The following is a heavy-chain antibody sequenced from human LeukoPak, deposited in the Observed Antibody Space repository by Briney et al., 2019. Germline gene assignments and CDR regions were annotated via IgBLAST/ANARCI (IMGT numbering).Heavy chain of an antibody. CDR3: AAVATTGYLGYFMYMDV. D-gene: IGHD3-9*01. Sequence: GGSLRLSCEASGFTFNNFGMHWVRQAPGKGLEWVAFIGYDESKKYYAESVKGRFTISRDNAKKSLYLQMSSLTAEDTGIYYCAAVATTGYLGYFMYMDVWGKGTTVTVSS. CDR2: IGYDESKK. V-gene: IGHV3-30*02. J-gene: IGHJ6*03. CDR1: GFTFNNFG.